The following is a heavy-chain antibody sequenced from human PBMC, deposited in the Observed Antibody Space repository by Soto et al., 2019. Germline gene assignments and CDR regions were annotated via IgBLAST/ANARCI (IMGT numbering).Heavy chain of an antibody. D-gene: IGHD6-19*01. J-gene: IGHJ2*01. Sequence: EVQLVESGGGLVQPGGSLRLSCAASGFTFSSYWMSWVRQAPGKGLEWVANIKQDGSEKYYVDSVKGRFTISRDNAKNXLYLQMNSLRAEDTAVYYCAREIHSGWYEHWYFDLWGRGTLVTVSS. CDR1: GFTFSSYW. CDR3: AREIHSGWYEHWYFDL. CDR2: IKQDGSEK. V-gene: IGHV3-7*01.